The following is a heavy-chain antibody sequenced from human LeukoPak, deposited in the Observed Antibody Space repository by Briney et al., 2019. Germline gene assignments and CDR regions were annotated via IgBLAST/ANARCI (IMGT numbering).Heavy chain of an antibody. J-gene: IGHJ4*02. CDR3: AKQVDGDSHQPHLL. CDR1: GGTFSSYA. CDR2: IIPILGIA. D-gene: IGHD2-21*02. V-gene: IGHV1-69*04. Sequence: SVKVSCKASGGTFSSYAISWVRQAPGQGLEWMGRIIPILGIANYAQKFQGRVTITADKSTSTAYMELSSLRSEDTAVYYCAKQVDGDSHQPHLLWGQGTLVTVSS.